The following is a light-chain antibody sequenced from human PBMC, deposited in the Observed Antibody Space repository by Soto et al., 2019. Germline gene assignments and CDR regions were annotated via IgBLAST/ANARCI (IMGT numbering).Light chain of an antibody. CDR2: EVS. CDR3: SSYAGSSNLV. J-gene: IGLJ2*01. V-gene: IGLV2-8*01. CDR1: STDIGAYIY. Sequence: QSVLTQPASVSGSPGQSITISCTGTSTDIGAYIYVSWYQQHPDKAPKLMIYEVSKRPSGVPDRFSGSKSGNTASLTVSGLQAEDEADYYCSSYAGSSNLVFGGGTQLTVL.